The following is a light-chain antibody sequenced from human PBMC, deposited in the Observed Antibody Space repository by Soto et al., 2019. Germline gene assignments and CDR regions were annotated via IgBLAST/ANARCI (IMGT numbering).Light chain of an antibody. CDR3: QQNNYSVT. CDR1: QSVSIN. J-gene: IGKJ4*01. CDR2: GAS. V-gene: IGKV3-15*01. Sequence: EIVMTQSPGTLSVSPGERTTLSCRASQSVSINLAWYQQKPGQAPRLLIYGASTRATGVPARFSGSGSGTEFPITISLLHYEVFADYYYQQNNYSVTFGGGTKVEIK.